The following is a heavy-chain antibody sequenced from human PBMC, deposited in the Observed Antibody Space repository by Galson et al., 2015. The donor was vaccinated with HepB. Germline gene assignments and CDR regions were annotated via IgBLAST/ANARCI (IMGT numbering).Heavy chain of an antibody. D-gene: IGHD4-17*01. CDR2: ISNSGGTT. V-gene: IGHV3-23*01. J-gene: IGHJ3*02. CDR1: GFTFSDYA. Sequence: SLRLSCAASGFTFSDYAMSWVRQAPGKGLEWVSTISNSGGTTYYPDSVEGRFTFSRDNSKNTLYLQMNSLRAEDTAVYYCAKDFDYGDYSRAFDIWGQGTMVTVSS. CDR3: AKDFDYGDYSRAFDI.